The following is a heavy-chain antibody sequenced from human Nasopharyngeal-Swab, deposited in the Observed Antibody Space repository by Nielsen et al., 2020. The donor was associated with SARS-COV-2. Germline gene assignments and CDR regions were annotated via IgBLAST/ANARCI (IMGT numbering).Heavy chain of an antibody. V-gene: IGHV3-33*01. CDR2: IWYDGSNK. Sequence: VRQAPGKGLEWVAVIWYDGSNKYYADSVKGRFTISRDNSKSTLYLQMNSLRAEDTAVYYCARDYYGSGKGWFDPWGQGTLVTVSS. D-gene: IGHD3-10*01. CDR3: ARDYYGSGKGWFDP. J-gene: IGHJ5*02.